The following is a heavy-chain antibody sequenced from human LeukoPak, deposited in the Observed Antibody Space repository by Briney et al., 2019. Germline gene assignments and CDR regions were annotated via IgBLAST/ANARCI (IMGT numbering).Heavy chain of an antibody. J-gene: IGHJ4*02. CDR2: ISGSGGST. CDR1: GFAFSSYA. CDR3: TKDSPPLLYYFDH. Sequence: GGSLRLSCAVSGFAFSSYAMSWVRQAPGKGLEWVSAISGSGGSTYYADSVKGRFTISRDNSKNTLYLQMNSVIAEDTAVYYCTKDSPPLLYYFDHWGQGTLVTVSS. V-gene: IGHV3-23*01.